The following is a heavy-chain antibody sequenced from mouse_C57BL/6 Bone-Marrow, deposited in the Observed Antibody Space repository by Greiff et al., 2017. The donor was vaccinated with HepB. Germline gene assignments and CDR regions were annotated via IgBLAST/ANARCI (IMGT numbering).Heavy chain of an antibody. CDR1: GFTFSSYA. D-gene: IGHD4-1*01. Sequence: EVKLVESGGGLVKPGGSLKLSCAASGFTFSSYAMSWVRQTPEKRLEWVATISDGGSYTYYPDNVKGRFTISRDNAKNNLYLQMSHLKSEDTAMYYCARDLGRAYWGQGTTLTVSS. J-gene: IGHJ2*01. V-gene: IGHV5-4*01. CDR2: ISDGGSYT. CDR3: ARDLGRAY.